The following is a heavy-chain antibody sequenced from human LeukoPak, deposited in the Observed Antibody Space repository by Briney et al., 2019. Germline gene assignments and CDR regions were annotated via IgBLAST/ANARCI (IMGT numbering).Heavy chain of an antibody. J-gene: IGHJ3*02. CDR2: IHYSGST. CDR3: ARLIQRITIFGVVSYAFDI. CDR1: GGSISGSY. V-gene: IGHV4-59*08. Sequence: SETLSLTCTVSGGSISGSYWSWIRQPPQKGPEWLGYIHYSGSTNFNPSLRSRLSMSVDMSKNQFFLSLGPVTAADTAVYYCARLIQRITIFGVVSYAFDIWGQGTMVTVSS. D-gene: IGHD3-3*01.